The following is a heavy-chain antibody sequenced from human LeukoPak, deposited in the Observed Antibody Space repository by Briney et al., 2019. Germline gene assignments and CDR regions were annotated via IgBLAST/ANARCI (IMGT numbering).Heavy chain of an antibody. J-gene: IGHJ5*02. CDR1: GYTFTSYD. D-gene: IGHD6-13*01. V-gene: IGHV1-69*13. Sequence: GASVKVSCKASGYTFTSYDISWVRQAPGQGLEWMGGIIPIFGTANYAQKFQGRVTITADESTSTAYMELSSLRSEDTAVYYCARVGSSSWYWFDPWGQGTLVTVSS. CDR2: IIPIFGTA. CDR3: ARVGSSSWYWFDP.